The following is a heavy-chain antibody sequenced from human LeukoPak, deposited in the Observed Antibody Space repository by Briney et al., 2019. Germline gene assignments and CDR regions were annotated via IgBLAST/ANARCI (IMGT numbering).Heavy chain of an antibody. D-gene: IGHD3-10*01. J-gene: IGHJ4*02. CDR2: ISPNSGGT. CDR3: ARALTYYYGSGSF. Sequence: ASVKVSCKASGYTFTGYYIHWVRQAPGQGLEWMGWISPNSGGTNYAQKFQGRVTMTRDTSINTACMELSRLRSDDTAVYYCARALTYYYGSGSFWGQGTLVTVSS. V-gene: IGHV1-2*02. CDR1: GYTFTGYY.